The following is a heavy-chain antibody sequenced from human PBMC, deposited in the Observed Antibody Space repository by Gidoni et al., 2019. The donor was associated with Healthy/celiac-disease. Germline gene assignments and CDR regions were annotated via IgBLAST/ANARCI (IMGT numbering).Heavy chain of an antibody. CDR2: ISSSSSYI. J-gene: IGHJ6*02. V-gene: IGHV3-21*01. Sequence: EVQLVESGGGLVKPGGSLSLSCAASGFTFSSYRMNMVRQAPGKGLEWVSSISSSSSYIYYADSVKGRFTISRDNAKNSLYLQMNSLRAEDTAVYYCARESAYSSSWYHSVYGMDVWGQGTTVTVSS. CDR3: ARESAYSSSWYHSVYGMDV. D-gene: IGHD6-13*01. CDR1: GFTFSSYR.